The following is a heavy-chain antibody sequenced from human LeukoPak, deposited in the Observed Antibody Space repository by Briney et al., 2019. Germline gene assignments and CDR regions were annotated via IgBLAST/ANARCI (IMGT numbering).Heavy chain of an antibody. CDR3: ARVGYYYDSSGYHDAFDV. D-gene: IGHD3-22*01. J-gene: IGHJ3*01. Sequence: PGGSLRLSCAASGFTFSDYYMSWIRQAPGKGLEWVSYISSSGTTIYYADSVKGRFTISRDNAKNSLYLQMNSLRAEDTAVYYCARVGYYYDSSGYHDAFDVWGQGTMVTVSS. CDR1: GFTFSDYY. V-gene: IGHV3-11*04. CDR2: ISSSGTTI.